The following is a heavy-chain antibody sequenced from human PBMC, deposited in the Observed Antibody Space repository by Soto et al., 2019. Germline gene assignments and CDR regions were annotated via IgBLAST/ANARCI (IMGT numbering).Heavy chain of an antibody. CDR2: ISGSGGST. CDR3: AKDPPPYYDILTGYPSGYYYYYGMDV. Sequence: GGSLRLSCAASGFTFSSYAMSWVRQAPGKGLEWVSAISGSGGSTYYADSVKGRFTISRDNSKNTLYLQMNSLRAEDTAVYYCAKDPPPYYDILTGYPSGYYYYYGMDVWGQGTMVTVSS. J-gene: IGHJ6*02. D-gene: IGHD3-9*01. CDR1: GFTFSSYA. V-gene: IGHV3-23*01.